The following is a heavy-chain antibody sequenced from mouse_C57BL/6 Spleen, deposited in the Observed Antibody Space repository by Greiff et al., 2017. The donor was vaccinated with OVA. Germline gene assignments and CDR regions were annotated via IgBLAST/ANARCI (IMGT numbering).Heavy chain of an antibody. J-gene: IGHJ1*03. V-gene: IGHV1-69*01. Sequence: QVQLQQPGAELVMPGASVKLSCKASGYTFTSYWMHWVKQRPGQGLEWIGEIDPSDSYTNYNQKFKGKSTLTVDKSSSTAYMQLSSLTSEDSAVYDCARDYYGSSRYFDVWGTGTTVTVSS. CDR3: ARDYYGSSRYFDV. CDR2: IDPSDSYT. CDR1: GYTFTSYW. D-gene: IGHD1-1*01.